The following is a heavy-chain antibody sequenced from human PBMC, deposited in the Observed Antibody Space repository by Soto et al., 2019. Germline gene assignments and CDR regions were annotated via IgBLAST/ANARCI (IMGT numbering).Heavy chain of an antibody. CDR2: ISSSSSYT. J-gene: IGHJ4*02. Sequence: QVQLVESGGGLVKPGGSLRLSCAASGFTFSDYYMSWIRQAPGKGLEWVSYISSSSSYTNYADSVKGRFTISRDNAKNSLYMQMNSLRAEDTAVYYCARWLGYCSGGSCAPFRYWGQGTLVTVSS. CDR1: GFTFSDYY. V-gene: IGHV3-11*05. D-gene: IGHD2-15*01. CDR3: ARWLGYCSGGSCAPFRY.